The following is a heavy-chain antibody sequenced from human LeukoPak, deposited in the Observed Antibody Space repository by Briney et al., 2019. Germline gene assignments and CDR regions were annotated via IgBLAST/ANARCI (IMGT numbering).Heavy chain of an antibody. D-gene: IGHD5-12*01. V-gene: IGHV3-48*03. Sequence: GGSLRLSCAASGFTFSSYEMNWVRQAPGKGLEWASYIGSSGTTIYYADSVKGRLTISRDNAKSSLYLQMNSLRAEDTAVYYCAKVATEGYYFDYWGQGTLVTVSS. J-gene: IGHJ4*02. CDR3: AKVATEGYYFDY. CDR2: IGSSGTTI. CDR1: GFTFSSYE.